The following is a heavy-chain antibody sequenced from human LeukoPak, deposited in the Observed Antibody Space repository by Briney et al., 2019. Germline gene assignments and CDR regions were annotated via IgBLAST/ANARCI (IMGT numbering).Heavy chain of an antibody. Sequence: GGSLRLSCAASGFIVSSNYMSWVRQAPGKGLEWVSILYTGGSTYYAYSVKGRFTISRHNSKNTLFLQMNSLRAEDTAVYYCAKSAYYYDGSGFSSYYYYYMDVWGKGTTVTVSS. J-gene: IGHJ6*03. CDR2: LYTGGST. D-gene: IGHD3-22*01. CDR3: AKSAYYYDGSGFSSYYYYYMDV. V-gene: IGHV3-53*01. CDR1: GFIVSSNY.